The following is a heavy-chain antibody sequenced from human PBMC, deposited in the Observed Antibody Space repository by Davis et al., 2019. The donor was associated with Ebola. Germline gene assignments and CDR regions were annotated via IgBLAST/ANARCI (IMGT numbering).Heavy chain of an antibody. Sequence: GGSLRLSCAASGFTFSSYSMNWVRQAPGKGLEWVSSISSSSSYIYYADSVKGRFTISRDNAKHSLYLQMNSLRAEDTAVYYCARGRGGKSRYGMDVWGQGTTVTVSS. V-gene: IGHV3-21*01. J-gene: IGHJ6*02. D-gene: IGHD4-23*01. CDR3: ARGRGGKSRYGMDV. CDR1: GFTFSSYS. CDR2: ISSSSSYI.